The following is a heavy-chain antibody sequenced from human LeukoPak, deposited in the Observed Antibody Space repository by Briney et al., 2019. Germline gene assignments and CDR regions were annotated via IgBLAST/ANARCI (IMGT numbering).Heavy chain of an antibody. CDR2: IYHSGNT. D-gene: IGHD1-14*01. CDR1: GGTISSYY. Sequence: SETLSLTCTVSGGTISSYYWSWIRQPPGKGLEWIGYIYHSGNTNYNPSLKSRVTIAVDTSKNRFSLRLSSVTAADTDMYYCARETPESLFDYWGQGIQVTVSS. CDR3: ARETPESLFDY. V-gene: IGHV4-59*01. J-gene: IGHJ4*02.